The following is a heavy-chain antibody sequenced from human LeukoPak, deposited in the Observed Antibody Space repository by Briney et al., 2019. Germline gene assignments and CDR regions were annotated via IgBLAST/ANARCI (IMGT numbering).Heavy chain of an antibody. Sequence: GGSLRLSCAASGFTFSSYWMDWVRQAPGKGLEWVANIKQDGSEKYYVDSVKGRFIISRDNAKNSLYLQMNSLRADDTAVYYCARDRDWYTFDYWGQGALVTVSS. CDR3: ARDRDWYTFDY. J-gene: IGHJ4*02. CDR2: IKQDGSEK. CDR1: GFTFSSYW. D-gene: IGHD2-21*01. V-gene: IGHV3-7*01.